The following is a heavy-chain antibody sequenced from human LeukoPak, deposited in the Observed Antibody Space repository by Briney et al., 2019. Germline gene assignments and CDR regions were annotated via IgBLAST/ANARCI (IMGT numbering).Heavy chain of an antibody. V-gene: IGHV4-39*06. CDR3: ANMGYSYAPGLFNP. Sequence: SETLSLTCTVSGGPISSSSYYWGWIRQTPGKGLEWIGSIYYSGSNYHNPSLKSRVSMSVDTSKNQFTLKLSPVTAADTAVYYCANMGYSYAPGLFNPWGQGTLVTVSS. CDR2: IYYSGSN. J-gene: IGHJ5*02. CDR1: GGPISSSSYY. D-gene: IGHD5-18*01.